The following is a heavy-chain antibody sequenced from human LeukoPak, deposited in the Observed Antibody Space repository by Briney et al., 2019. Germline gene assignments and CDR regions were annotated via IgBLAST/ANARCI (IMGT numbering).Heavy chain of an antibody. CDR3: ARVRSGWYDDY. J-gene: IGHJ4*02. CDR2: ISDDGSNK. CDR1: GFTFSTYG. Sequence: PGGSLRLSCAASGFTFSTYGMHWVRQAPGKGLEWVAVISDDGSNKYYEDSVKGRFIISRDNSRNTVYLQMNSLRAEDTAVYYCARVRSGWYDDYWGQGTLVTVSS. D-gene: IGHD6-19*01. V-gene: IGHV3-30*03.